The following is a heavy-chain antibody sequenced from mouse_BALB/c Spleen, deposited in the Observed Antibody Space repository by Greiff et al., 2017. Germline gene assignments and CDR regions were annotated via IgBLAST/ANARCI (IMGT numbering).Heavy chain of an antibody. CDR3: TRITTVVARGAMDY. J-gene: IGHJ4*01. CDR1: GYTFTSNY. D-gene: IGHD1-1*01. Sequence: VQLQQSGAELVKPGASVKLSCKASGYTFTSNYMYWVKQRPGQGLEWIGEINPSNGGTNFNEKFKSKATLTVDKSSSTAYMQLSSLTSEDSAVYYCTRITTVVARGAMDYWGQGTSVTVSS. CDR2: INPSNGGT. V-gene: IGHV1S81*02.